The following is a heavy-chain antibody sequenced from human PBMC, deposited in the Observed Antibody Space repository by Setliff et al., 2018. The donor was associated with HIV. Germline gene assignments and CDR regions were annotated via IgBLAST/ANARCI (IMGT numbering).Heavy chain of an antibody. CDR2: IIPLFGTA. CDR3: ARDRHHYDSSGFDAFDL. V-gene: IGHV1-69*01. J-gene: IGHJ3*01. D-gene: IGHD3-22*01. CDR1: GGTFSNYA. Sequence: VKVSCKASGGTFSNYAFSWVRQAPGQGLEWMGGIIPLFGTANYAQNFQGRVTITADASTSTAYMELSSLRSEDTAMYYCARDRHHYDSSGFDAFDLWAKGQWSPSPQ.